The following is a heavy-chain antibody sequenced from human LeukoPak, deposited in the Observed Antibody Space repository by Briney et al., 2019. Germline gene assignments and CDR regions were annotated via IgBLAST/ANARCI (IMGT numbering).Heavy chain of an antibody. D-gene: IGHD3-3*01. Sequence: SETLSLTCTVSGGSISSYYWSWIRQPPGKGLEWIGYIYYSGSTNYNPSLKSRVTISVDTSKNQFSLKLSSVTAADTAVYYCARGRITIFGVVAIEYYFDYWGQGTLVTVSS. CDR2: IYYSGST. J-gene: IGHJ4*02. CDR3: ARGRITIFGVVAIEYYFDY. CDR1: GGSISSYY. V-gene: IGHV4-59*12.